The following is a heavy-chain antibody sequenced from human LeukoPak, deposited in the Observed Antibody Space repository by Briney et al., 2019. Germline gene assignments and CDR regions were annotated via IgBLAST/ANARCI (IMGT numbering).Heavy chain of an antibody. CDR3: ARDAVVVIATSGSDDAFDI. Sequence: PGGSLRLSCAASGFTFSDYYMSWIRRAPGKGLEWVSYISSSGSTIYYADSVKGRFTISRDNAKNSLYLQMDSLRAEDTAVYYCARDAVVVIATSGSDDAFDIWGQGTMVTVSS. CDR2: ISSSGSTI. D-gene: IGHD2-21*01. CDR1: GFTFSDYY. J-gene: IGHJ3*02. V-gene: IGHV3-11*01.